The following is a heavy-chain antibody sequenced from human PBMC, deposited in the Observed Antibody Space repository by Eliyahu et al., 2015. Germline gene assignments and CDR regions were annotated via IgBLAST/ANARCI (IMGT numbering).Heavy chain of an antibody. CDR2: TYYRSKWNT. CDR3: TRDGVTNHCYFDY. V-gene: IGHV6-1*01. CDR1: GDSVSXNTAA. Sequence: QVQLHQSGPGLVKPSQTLXXTCVISGDSVSXNTAAWNWIRQSPSRGLEWLGRTYYRSKWNTDYSVPVKGRITISADTSKNQFSLHLNSVTPEDTAVYYCTRDGVTNHCYFDYWGQGTLVTVSS. J-gene: IGHJ4*02. D-gene: IGHD4-17*01.